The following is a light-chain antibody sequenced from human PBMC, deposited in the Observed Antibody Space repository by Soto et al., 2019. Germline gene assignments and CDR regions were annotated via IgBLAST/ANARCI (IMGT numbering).Light chain of an antibody. CDR2: KAS. V-gene: IGKV2-30*01. Sequence: DVVMTQSPLSLPVTLGQPASISCRSSRSFVYSDGNAYLNWFHQRPGQSPRRLIYKASNRDSGVPDRFSGSGSGTDFTLHINRVEAEDVGVYYCMQGTHWPPTFGRGTRVEIE. J-gene: IGKJ1*01. CDR1: RSFVYSDGNAY. CDR3: MQGTHWPPT.